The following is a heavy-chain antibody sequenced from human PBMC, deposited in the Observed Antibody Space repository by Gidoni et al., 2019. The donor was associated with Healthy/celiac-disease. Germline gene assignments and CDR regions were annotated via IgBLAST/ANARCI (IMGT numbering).Heavy chain of an antibody. J-gene: IGHJ2*01. V-gene: IGHV1-3*01. CDR1: GYTFTSYA. CDR3: AGGAVAGTGWYFDL. CDR2: INAGNGNT. D-gene: IGHD6-19*01. Sequence: QVQLVQSGAEVKKPGASVKVSCKASGYTFTSYAMHWVRQAPGQRFEWMGWINAGNGNTKYSQKFQGRGTITRDTSASTAYMELSSLRSEDTAVYYCAGGAVAGTGWYFDLWGRGTLVTVSS.